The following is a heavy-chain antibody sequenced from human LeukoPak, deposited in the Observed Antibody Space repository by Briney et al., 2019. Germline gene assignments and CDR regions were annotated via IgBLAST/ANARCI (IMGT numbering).Heavy chain of an antibody. CDR1: GGSFSGYY. CDR2: IYYSGST. V-gene: IGHV4-34*01. D-gene: IGHD3/OR15-3a*01. CDR3: ARGDWTPYFDY. J-gene: IGHJ4*02. Sequence: SETLSLTCAVYGGSFSGYYWSWIRQPPGKGLEWIGSIYYSGSTYYNPSLKSRVTISVDTSKNQFSLKLSSVTAADTAVYYCARGDWTPYFDYWGQGTLVTVSS.